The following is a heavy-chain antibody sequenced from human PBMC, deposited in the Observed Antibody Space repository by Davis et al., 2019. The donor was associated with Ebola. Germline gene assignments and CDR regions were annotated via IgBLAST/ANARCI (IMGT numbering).Heavy chain of an antibody. CDR1: GDSVSSNTAA. J-gene: IGHJ4*02. D-gene: IGHD3-22*01. CDR2: TYYRSKWFV. CDR3: ARDPPYDQGYDY. V-gene: IGHV6-1*01. Sequence: SQTLSLTCAISGDSVSSNTAAWNWIRQSPSRGLEWLGRTYYRSKWFVDYAVSVKSRITINPDTSKNQFSLHLSSVTLEDTAVYYCARDPPYDQGYDYWGQGTQVTVSS.